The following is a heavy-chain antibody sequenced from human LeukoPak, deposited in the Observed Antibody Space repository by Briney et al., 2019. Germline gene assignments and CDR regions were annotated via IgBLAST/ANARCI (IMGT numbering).Heavy chain of an antibody. CDR1: GYSISSGYY. J-gene: IGHJ4*02. V-gene: IGHV4-38-2*02. Sequence: SETLSLTCTVSGYSISSGYYWGWIRPPPGKGLEWIGSIYHSGSTYYNPSLKSRVTISVDTSKNQFSLKLSSVTAADTAVYYCARRTYYYDSSGKDYFDYWGQGTLVTVSS. CDR2: IYHSGST. D-gene: IGHD3-22*01. CDR3: ARRTYYYDSSGKDYFDY.